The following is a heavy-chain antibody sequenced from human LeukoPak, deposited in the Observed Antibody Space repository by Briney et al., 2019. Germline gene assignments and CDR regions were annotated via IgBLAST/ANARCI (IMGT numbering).Heavy chain of an antibody. D-gene: IGHD6-13*01. J-gene: IGHJ4*02. V-gene: IGHV3-74*01. Sequence: GGSLRLSCAASGFTFNSYWMHWVRQSPGKGLVWVSDFNDDGSVRRYGDSVKGRFTISRDNAKNVLYLQVNNMQAEDTAIYFCARGGYSPVDHWGQGTLVTV. CDR1: GFTFNSYW. CDR3: ARGGYSPVDH. CDR2: FNDDGSVR.